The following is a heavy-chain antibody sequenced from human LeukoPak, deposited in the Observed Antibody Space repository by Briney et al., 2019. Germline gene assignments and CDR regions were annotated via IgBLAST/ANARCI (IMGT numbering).Heavy chain of an antibody. Sequence: ASVKVSCKASGYTFTRYYMHWVRQAPGQGLEWMGIINPSGGSTSYAQKFQGRVTMTRDMSTSTVYMELSSLRFEDTAVYYCARDYDYGGVDIWGQGTMVTASS. J-gene: IGHJ3*02. CDR2: INPSGGST. CDR1: GYTFTRYY. CDR3: ARDYDYGGVDI. V-gene: IGHV1-46*01. D-gene: IGHD4-17*01.